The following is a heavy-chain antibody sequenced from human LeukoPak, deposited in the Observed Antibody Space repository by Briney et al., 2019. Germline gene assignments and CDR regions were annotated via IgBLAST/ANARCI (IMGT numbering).Heavy chain of an antibody. CDR2: ISSDGSST. D-gene: IGHD6-19*01. J-gene: IGHJ5*02. CDR1: GFSFSYNA. CDR3: ARERLDGNWIDP. V-gene: IGHV3-64*01. Sequence: GGSLRLSCAASGFSFSYNAMHWARQAPGKGLEYVAAISSDGSSTYYANSVKGRFTISRDNSKNTLYLQMGSLRDEDMAVYYCARERLDGNWIDPWGQGTLVIVSS.